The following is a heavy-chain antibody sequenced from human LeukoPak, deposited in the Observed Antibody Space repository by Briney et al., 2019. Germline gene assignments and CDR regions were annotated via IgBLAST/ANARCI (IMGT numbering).Heavy chain of an antibody. CDR1: GFTFSSYE. D-gene: IGHD1-14*01. CDR2: ISSSGSTI. J-gene: IGHJ4*02. CDR3: TRDPRNLDY. Sequence: GGSLRLSCAASGFTFSSYEMNWVRQAPGKGLEWVSYISSSGSTIYYADSVKGRFTISRDNAKNSLYLQMNSLRVEDTAVYYCTRDPRNLDYWGQGTLVTVSS. V-gene: IGHV3-48*03.